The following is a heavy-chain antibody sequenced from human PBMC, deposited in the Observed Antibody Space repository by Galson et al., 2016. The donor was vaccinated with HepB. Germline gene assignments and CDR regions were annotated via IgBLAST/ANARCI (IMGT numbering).Heavy chain of an antibody. CDR3: ARESARTFYYDSSGYRWAFDI. D-gene: IGHD3-22*01. J-gene: IGHJ3*02. Sequence: SLRLSCAASGFTFSSYAMHWVRQAPGKGPEWVAGISYDGSKKYYADSVQGRFTISRDNSKNTLYLQMNSLRVEDTAMNYCARESARTFYYDSSGYRWAFDIWGQGTMVTVSS. CDR2: ISYDGSKK. V-gene: IGHV3-30-3*01. CDR1: GFTFSSYA.